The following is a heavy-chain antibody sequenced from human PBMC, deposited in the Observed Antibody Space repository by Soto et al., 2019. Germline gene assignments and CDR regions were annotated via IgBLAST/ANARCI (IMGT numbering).Heavy chain of an antibody. CDR2: ISYDGRSE. J-gene: IGHJ6*02. CDR3: AKDLDVVMVLSATRGLDV. V-gene: IGHV3-30*18. CDR1: GFTFSNFG. Sequence: GGSLRLSCVASGFTFSNFGMHWVRQAPGKGLEWVAGISYDGRSESYVDSVRGRFTLSRDNSKNTLSLQMISLRPEDTGVYYCAKDLDVVMVLSATRGLDVWCQGTTVTVSS. D-gene: IGHD2-15*01.